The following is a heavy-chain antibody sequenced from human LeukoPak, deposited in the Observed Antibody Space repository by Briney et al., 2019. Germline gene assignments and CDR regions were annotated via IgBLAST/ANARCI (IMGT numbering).Heavy chain of an antibody. Sequence: GGSLRLSCATSGFTFSDHYMDWVRQAPGQGLEWLGLVRHKAGDYTTIYAASVKGRFTISRDDSKNSVYLQMDSLKTEDTAVYYCGDLGSAGTDHWGQGTLVTVSS. CDR2: VRHKAGDYTT. CDR3: GDLGSAGTDH. J-gene: IGHJ4*02. V-gene: IGHV3-72*01. CDR1: GFTFSDHY. D-gene: IGHD3-10*01.